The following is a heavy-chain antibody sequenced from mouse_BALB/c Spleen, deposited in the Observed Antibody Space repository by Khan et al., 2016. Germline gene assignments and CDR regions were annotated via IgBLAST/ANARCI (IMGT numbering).Heavy chain of an antibody. Sequence: VQLKESGAELVKPGASVKLSCTASGFSIQDTYIHWVRQRPEQGLDWIGRIDPPNDNTKYDPKFQGKATITADTSSNTAYLQLNSLTYEDTAVYYCARMYYGDYWGQGPTLTVSS. CDR2: IDPPNDNT. D-gene: IGHD1-1*01. CDR3: ARMYYGDY. CDR1: GFSIQDTY. J-gene: IGHJ2*01. V-gene: IGHV14-3*02.